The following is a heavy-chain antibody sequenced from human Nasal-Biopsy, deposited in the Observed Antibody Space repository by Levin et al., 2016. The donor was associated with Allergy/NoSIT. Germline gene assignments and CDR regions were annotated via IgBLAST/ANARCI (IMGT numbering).Heavy chain of an antibody. Sequence: GESLKISCAASGFTFSSYTINWVRQAPGKGLEWISYITGSGSAMYYADSVKGRFTLSRDNAKNSVYLQMNSLRAEDTAVYYCARDVAMVRFDPWGQGTLVTVSS. CDR3: ARDVAMVRFDP. J-gene: IGHJ5*02. D-gene: IGHD2-8*01. V-gene: IGHV3-48*01. CDR1: GFTFSSYT. CDR2: ITGSGSAM.